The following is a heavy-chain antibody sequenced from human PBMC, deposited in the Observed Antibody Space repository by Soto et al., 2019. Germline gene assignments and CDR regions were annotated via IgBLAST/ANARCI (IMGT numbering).Heavy chain of an antibody. CDR2: ISSTTNYI. J-gene: IGHJ4*02. V-gene: IGHV3-21*06. Sequence: GGSLRLSCAASGFTFDEYAMHWVRQAPGKGLEWVSSISSTTNYIYYGDSMKGRFTISRDNAKNSLYLEMNSLRAEDTAVYYCARESEDLTSNFDYWGQGTLVTVSS. CDR1: GFTFDEYA. CDR3: ARESEDLTSNFDY.